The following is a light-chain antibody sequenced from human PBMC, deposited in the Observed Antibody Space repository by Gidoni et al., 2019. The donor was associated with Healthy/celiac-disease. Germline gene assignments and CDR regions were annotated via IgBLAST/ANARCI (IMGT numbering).Light chain of an antibody. Sequence: DIVMTKSPDSLAVSLGERATINCKSSQSVLYSSNNKNYFAWYQQKPGQSPKLLISWASTRESGVPDRFSGSGSGTDFTLTISSLQAEDVAVYYCQQYYSAPLTFGGGTKVEIK. CDR2: WAS. V-gene: IGKV4-1*01. CDR1: QSVLYSSNNKNY. J-gene: IGKJ4*01. CDR3: QQYYSAPLT.